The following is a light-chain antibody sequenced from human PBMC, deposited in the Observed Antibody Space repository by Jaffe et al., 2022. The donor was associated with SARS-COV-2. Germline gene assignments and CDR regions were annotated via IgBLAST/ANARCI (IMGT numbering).Light chain of an antibody. CDR1: QSITRY. CDR2: GVS. J-gene: IGKJ3*01. Sequence: DIQMTQSPSSLSASVGDRVTITCRTSQSITRYINWYQQKPGKAPKLLIYGVSSLQSGVPSRFSGSGSGTDFTLTISSLQPEDFATYYCQQIYNTPLFGPGTTVDIK. V-gene: IGKV1-39*01. CDR3: QQIYNTPL.